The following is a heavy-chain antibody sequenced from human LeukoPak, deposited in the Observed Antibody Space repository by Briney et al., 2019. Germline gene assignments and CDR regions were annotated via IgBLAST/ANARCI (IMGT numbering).Heavy chain of an antibody. CDR2: INPNSGGT. CDR1: GYTFTSCA. V-gene: IGHV1-2*02. D-gene: IGHD4-11*01. Sequence: ASVKVSCKASGYTFTSCAISWVRQAPGQGLEWMGWINPNSGGTNYAQKFQGRVTMTRDASISTAYMELSRLRSDDTAVYYCARAYSGYYMDVWGKGTTVTVSS. J-gene: IGHJ6*03. CDR3: ARAYSGYYMDV.